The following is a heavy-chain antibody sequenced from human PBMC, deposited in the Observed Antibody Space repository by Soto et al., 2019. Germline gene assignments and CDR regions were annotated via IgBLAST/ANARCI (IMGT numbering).Heavy chain of an antibody. V-gene: IGHV2-5*02. CDR1: GFSLSTSGVG. D-gene: IGHD6-13*01. Sequence: QITLKESGPTLVKPTQPLTLTCTFSGFSLSTSGVGVGWIRQPPGKALEWLALIYWDDDKRYSPSLKSRLTLTKDACKTQVVITINKMDPVDTATYYGAHSHSGYREGDYYGMDVWGQGTTVTVSS. CDR2: IYWDDDK. CDR3: AHSHSGYREGDYYGMDV. J-gene: IGHJ6*02.